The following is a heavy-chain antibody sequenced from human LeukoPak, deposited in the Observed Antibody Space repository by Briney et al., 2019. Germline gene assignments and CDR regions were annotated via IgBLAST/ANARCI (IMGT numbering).Heavy chain of an antibody. J-gene: IGHJ3*02. Sequence: GGSLRLSCAASGFTFSSYGMHWVRQAPGKGLEWVAVISYDGSNKYYADSVKGRFTISRDNSKNTLYLQMNSLRAEDTAVYYCAKDDSSGYYSEGDAFDIWGQGTMVTVSS. V-gene: IGHV3-30*18. CDR1: GFTFSSYG. D-gene: IGHD3-22*01. CDR3: AKDDSSGYYSEGDAFDI. CDR2: ISYDGSNK.